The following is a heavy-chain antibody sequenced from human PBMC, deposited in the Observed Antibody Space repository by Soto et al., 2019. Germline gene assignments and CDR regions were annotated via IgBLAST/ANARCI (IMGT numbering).Heavy chain of an antibody. Sequence: AETLSLTCTVSGGSISSSSYYWVCIRQPPGKGLELIGSIYYSGSTYYNPSLKSRVTISVDTSKNQFSLKLSSVTAADTAVYYCARDTAMVYYYYGMDVWGQGTTVTVSS. J-gene: IGHJ6*02. CDR2: IYYSGST. D-gene: IGHD5-18*01. CDR3: ARDTAMVYYYYGMDV. CDR1: GGSISSSSYY. V-gene: IGHV4-39*01.